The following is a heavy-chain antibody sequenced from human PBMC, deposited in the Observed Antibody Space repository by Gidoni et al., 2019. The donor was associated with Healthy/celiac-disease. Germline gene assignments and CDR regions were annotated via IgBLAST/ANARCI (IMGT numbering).Heavy chain of an antibody. CDR3: AGSYYYDSSGFELDY. V-gene: IGHV4-34*01. CDR2: INHSGST. J-gene: IGHJ4*02. Sequence: QVQLQQWGAGLLKPSETLSLTCAVYGGSFSGYYWSWIRQPPGKGLEWIGEINHSGSTNYNPSLKSRVTISVDTSKNQFSLKLSSVTAADTAVYYCAGSYYYDSSGFELDYWGQGTLVTVSS. CDR1: GGSFSGYY. D-gene: IGHD3-22*01.